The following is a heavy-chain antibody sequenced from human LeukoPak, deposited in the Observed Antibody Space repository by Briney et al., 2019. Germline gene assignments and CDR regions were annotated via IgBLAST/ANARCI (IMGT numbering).Heavy chain of an antibody. CDR3: ARGGRQWQPYYYYGMDV. CDR1: GGSFSGYY. V-gene: IGHV4-34*01. CDR2: INHSGST. D-gene: IGHD6-19*01. Sequence: SETLSLTCAVYGGSFSGYYWSWIRQPPGKGLEWIGEINHSGSTNYNPSLKSRVTISVDTSKNQFSLRLSSVTAADTAVYYCARGGRQWQPYYYYGMDVWGQGTTVTVSS. J-gene: IGHJ6*02.